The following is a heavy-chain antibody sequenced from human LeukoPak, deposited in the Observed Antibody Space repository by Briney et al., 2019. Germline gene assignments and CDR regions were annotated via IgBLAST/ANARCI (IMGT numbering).Heavy chain of an antibody. D-gene: IGHD5-12*01. V-gene: IGHV4-34*01. CDR2: INHSGST. CDR3: ASVGYSGYDVNAFDI. CDR1: GGSFSGYY. J-gene: IGHJ3*02. Sequence: PSETLSLTCAVYGGSFSGYYWSWIRQPPGKGLEWIGEINHSGSTNYNPSLKSRVTISVDTSKNQFSLKLSSVTAADTAVYYCASVGYSGYDVNAFDIWGQGTMVTVSS.